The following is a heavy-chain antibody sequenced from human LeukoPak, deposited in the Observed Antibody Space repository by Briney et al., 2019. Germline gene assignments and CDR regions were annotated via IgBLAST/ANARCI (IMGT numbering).Heavy chain of an antibody. Sequence: GGSLRLSCSAPGFTVITNDMTWVRQAPGKGLEWVSVLYSDGNTKYADSVQGRFTISRDNSKNTLYLEMNSLSPDDTAVYYCARGVEPLAANTLAYWGQGTLVTVSS. V-gene: IGHV3-53*01. J-gene: IGHJ4*02. D-gene: IGHD1-14*01. CDR2: LYSDGNT. CDR3: ARGVEPLAANTLAY. CDR1: GFTVITND.